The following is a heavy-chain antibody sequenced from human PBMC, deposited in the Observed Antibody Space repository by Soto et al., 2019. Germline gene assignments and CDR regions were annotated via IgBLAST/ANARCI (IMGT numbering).Heavy chain of an antibody. V-gene: IGHV3-30*18. CDR3: GNAVDVKDRGVRPSDY. Sequence: QVQLVESGGGVVQPGRSLRLSCAASGFIFNNFGMHWVRQAPGKGLEWVAVISYDSRNKLYADSVKGRFTISRDDSQNTLFLQMKSLKPEGTAVYYCGNAVDVKDRGVRPSDYWGQGTLVTVSS. D-gene: IGHD3-10*01. CDR1: GFIFNNFG. J-gene: IGHJ4*02. CDR2: ISYDSRNK.